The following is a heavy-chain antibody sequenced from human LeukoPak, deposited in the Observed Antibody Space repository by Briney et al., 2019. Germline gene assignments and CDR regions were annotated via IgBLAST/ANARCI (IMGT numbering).Heavy chain of an antibody. D-gene: IGHD5-18*01. CDR1: GFTFSDYW. CDR3: ARARYSYTGIVAY. J-gene: IGHJ4*02. V-gene: IGHV3-74*01. CDR2: INTDGTST. Sequence: PGGSLRLSCAASGFTFSDYWMHWVRQAPGKGLVWVSRINTDGTSTKYADSVKGRFTISRDNARNTVYLQMNSLRGEDTAVYYCARARYSYTGIVAYWGQGTLVTVSS.